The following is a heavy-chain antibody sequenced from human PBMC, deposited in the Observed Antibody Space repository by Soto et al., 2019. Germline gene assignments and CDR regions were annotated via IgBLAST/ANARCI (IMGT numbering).Heavy chain of an antibody. Sequence: EVQLVESGGGLVQPGRSLRLSCAASGFTFDDYAMHWVRQAPGKGLEWVSGSSWHSGTIVYADSVKGRFTISRDNAKNSLYRQINSLSGDDTALYYCAKDMRGGSSSSRYYYGLDVGGQGTTVTVSS. D-gene: IGHD6-13*01. V-gene: IGHV3-9*01. CDR1: GFTFDDYA. CDR3: AKDMRGGSSSSRYYYGLDV. CDR2: SSWHSGTI. J-gene: IGHJ6*02.